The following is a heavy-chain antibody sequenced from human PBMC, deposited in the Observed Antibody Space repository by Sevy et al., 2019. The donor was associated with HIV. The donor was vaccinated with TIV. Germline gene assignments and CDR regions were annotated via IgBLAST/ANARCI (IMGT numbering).Heavy chain of an antibody. CDR3: ARARTTMIVVGNYFDY. Sequence: GGSLRLSCAASGLTFSSYWMSWVRQAPGKGLEWVANINQDGSEKYYVDSVKGRFTMSRDNAKNSLYLQMNSLRAEETAVYYCARARTTMIVVGNYFDYWGQGTLVTVSS. V-gene: IGHV3-7*04. CDR1: GLTFSSYW. J-gene: IGHJ4*02. D-gene: IGHD3-22*01. CDR2: INQDGSEK.